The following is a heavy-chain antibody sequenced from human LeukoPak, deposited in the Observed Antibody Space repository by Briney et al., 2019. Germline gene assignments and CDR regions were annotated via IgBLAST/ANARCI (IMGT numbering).Heavy chain of an antibody. Sequence: PSETLSLTCTVSGGSISSSSYYWGWIRQPPGKGLEWIGSIYYSGSTYYNPSLKSRVTISVDTSKNQFSLKLSSVTAADTAVYYCAVTRVGGYDPPRSDYWGQGTLVTVSS. CDR1: GGSISSSSYY. V-gene: IGHV4-39*07. CDR2: IYYSGST. D-gene: IGHD5-12*01. J-gene: IGHJ4*02. CDR3: AVTRVGGYDPPRSDY.